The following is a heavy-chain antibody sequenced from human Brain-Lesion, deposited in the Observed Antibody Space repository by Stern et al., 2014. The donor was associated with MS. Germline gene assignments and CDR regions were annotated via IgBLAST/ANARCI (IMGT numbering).Heavy chain of an antibody. CDR1: GGSVSSTSYA. V-gene: IGHV4-39*01. J-gene: IGHJ5*02. D-gene: IGHD2-15*01. Sequence: VQLVESGPGLVKPSETLSLTCTVAGGSVSSTSYAWAWIRQPPGKGLEWIGAIYYSGNTHYSPSLTSRLTISLDTPKNQFPLPVRSVTAADTAVYYCAGEEDIRYCSGGSCTGNWFDPWGQGTLVTVSS. CDR2: IYYSGNT. CDR3: AGEEDIRYCSGGSCTGNWFDP.